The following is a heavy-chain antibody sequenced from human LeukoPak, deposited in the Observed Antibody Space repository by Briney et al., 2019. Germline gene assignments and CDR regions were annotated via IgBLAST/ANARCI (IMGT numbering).Heavy chain of an antibody. CDR3: VIWGDYDVLTGYYVPDY. D-gene: IGHD3-9*01. CDR2: ITGSGTNT. J-gene: IGHJ4*02. Sequence: GGSLRLSCAASGFTFSSYWMHWVRQAPGKGLEWVSAITGSGTNTYYADSVKGRFTISRDNSKNTVFLQMNSLRHEDTAIYYCVIWGDYDVLTGYYVPDYWGQGTLVTVSS. V-gene: IGHV3-23*01. CDR1: GFTFSSYW.